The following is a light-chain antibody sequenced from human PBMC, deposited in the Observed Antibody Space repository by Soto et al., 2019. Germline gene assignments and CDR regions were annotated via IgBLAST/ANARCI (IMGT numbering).Light chain of an antibody. V-gene: IGKV3-15*01. CDR2: GAS. CDR3: QQYNNWPRT. CDR1: QSVSSSY. Sequence: EIVLTQSPATLSLSPRERATLSCRASQSVSSSYLAWYQQKPGRAPRLLIYGASTRATGIPARFSGSGSGTEFTLTISSLQSEDFAVDYCQQYNNWPRTSGQGTKVDIK. J-gene: IGKJ1*01.